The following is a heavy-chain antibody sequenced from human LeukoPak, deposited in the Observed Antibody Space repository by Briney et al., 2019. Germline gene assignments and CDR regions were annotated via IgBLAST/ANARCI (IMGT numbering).Heavy chain of an antibody. V-gene: IGHV3-23*01. J-gene: IGHJ6*03. Sequence: PGGSLRLSCVASGFTFSRHGMNWVRQAPGKGLEWVSGISPSGDIKYYVDSVKGQFTVSRDNSKNTLYLQINSLRDEDTAVYYCARDCVGRSRGGYYYYYMDVWGKGTTVTVSS. CDR2: ISPSGDIK. CDR1: GFTFSRHG. D-gene: IGHD3-10*01. CDR3: ARDCVGRSRGGYYYYYMDV.